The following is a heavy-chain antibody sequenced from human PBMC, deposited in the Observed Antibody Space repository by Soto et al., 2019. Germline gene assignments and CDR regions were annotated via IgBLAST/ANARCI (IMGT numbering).Heavy chain of an antibody. D-gene: IGHD2-15*01. V-gene: IGHV3-23*01. CDR2: ISGNSGST. Sequence: GGSLRLSCAASGFTFSRYAMTWVRQAPGMGLEWVSGISGNSGSTYYADSVKGRFTVSRDNFKNTLYLQMNSLRAEDTAVYYCAKDLVVVSAAGDAFDFWGQGTMVTVS. CDR1: GFTFSRYA. CDR3: AKDLVVVSAAGDAFDF. J-gene: IGHJ3*01.